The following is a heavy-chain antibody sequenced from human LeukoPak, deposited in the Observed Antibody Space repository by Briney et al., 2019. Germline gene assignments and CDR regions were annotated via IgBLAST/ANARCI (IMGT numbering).Heavy chain of an antibody. J-gene: IGHJ3*02. V-gene: IGHV4-31*03. CDR3: ARVLANVDTAMVNALDI. Sequence: SQTLSLTCTVSGGSISSGGYYWSWIRQHPGKGLEWIGYIYYSGSTYYNPSLKSRVTISVDTSKNQFSLKLSSVTAADTAVYYCARVLANVDTAMVNALDIWGQGTMVTVSS. CDR1: GGSISSGGYY. CDR2: IYYSGST. D-gene: IGHD5-18*01.